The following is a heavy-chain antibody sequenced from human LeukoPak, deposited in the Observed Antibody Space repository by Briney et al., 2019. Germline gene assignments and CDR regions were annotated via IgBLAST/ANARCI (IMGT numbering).Heavy chain of an antibody. V-gene: IGHV1-69*05. CDR1: GGTFSSYA. J-gene: IGHJ4*02. Sequence: GSSVKVSCKXSGGTFSSYAISWVRQAPGQGLEWMGGIIPIFGTANYAQKFQGRVTITTDESTSTAYMELSSLRSEDTAVYYCAREYTAMVMELDYWGQGTLVTVSS. D-gene: IGHD5-18*01. CDR2: IIPIFGTA. CDR3: AREYTAMVMELDY.